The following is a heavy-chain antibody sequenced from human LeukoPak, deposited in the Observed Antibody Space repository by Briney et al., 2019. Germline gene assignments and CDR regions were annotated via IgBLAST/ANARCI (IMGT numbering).Heavy chain of an antibody. Sequence: SVKVSCKASGGTFSSYAISWVRQAPGQGLEWMGGIIPIFGTANYAQKFQGRVTITTDESTGTAYMELSSLRSEDTAAYYCASPKYCSSTSCYTGYFQHWGQGTLVTVSS. CDR1: GGTFSSYA. CDR3: ASPKYCSSTSCYTGYFQH. J-gene: IGHJ1*01. CDR2: IIPIFGTA. V-gene: IGHV1-69*05. D-gene: IGHD2-2*02.